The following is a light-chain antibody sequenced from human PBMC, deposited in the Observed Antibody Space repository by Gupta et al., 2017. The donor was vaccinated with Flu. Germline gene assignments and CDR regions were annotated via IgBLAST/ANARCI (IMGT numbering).Light chain of an antibody. J-gene: IGLJ1*01. Sequence: PSAFGPPGQRVTISCSGSRSNIGRNTVNWYQQLPGTAPKLLIYNNNQRPSGVPDRFSGSKSGTSASLAIGGLQSEDESDFYCAAWDDSLSAYVFGTGTEVSVL. CDR1: RSNIGRNT. V-gene: IGLV1-44*01. CDR3: AAWDDSLSAYV. CDR2: NNN.